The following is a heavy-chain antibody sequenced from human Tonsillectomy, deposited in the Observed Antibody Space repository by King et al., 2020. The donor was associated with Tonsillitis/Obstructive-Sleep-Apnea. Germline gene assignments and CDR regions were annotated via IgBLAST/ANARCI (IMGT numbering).Heavy chain of an antibody. V-gene: IGHV5-51*01. J-gene: IGHJ4*02. CDR2: IYPGDSDT. D-gene: IGHD6-19*01. Sequence: QLVQSGAEVKKPGESLKISCKGSGYSFTSYWIDWVRQMPGQGLEWMGIIYPGDSDTSYSPSFQGQVTISADKSISTAYLQWSSLKASDTAMYYCARISAAVAGTGAFDYWGQGTLVTVSS. CDR3: ARISAAVAGTGAFDY. CDR1: GYSFTSYW.